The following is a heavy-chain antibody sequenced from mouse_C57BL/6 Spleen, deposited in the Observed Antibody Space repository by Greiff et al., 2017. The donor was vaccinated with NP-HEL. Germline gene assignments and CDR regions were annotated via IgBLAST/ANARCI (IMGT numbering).Heavy chain of an antibody. Sequence: VKLQQPGAELVKPGASVKLSCKASGYTFTSYWMPWVKQRPGQGLEWIGEIDPSDSYTNYNQKFKGKATLTVDTSSSTAYMQLSSLTSEDAAVYYCGRRHCGSLDYWGQGTTLTVSS. CDR2: IDPSDSYT. CDR3: GRRHCGSLDY. CDR1: GYTFTSYW. J-gene: IGHJ2*01. D-gene: IGHD1-1*01. V-gene: IGHV1-50*01.